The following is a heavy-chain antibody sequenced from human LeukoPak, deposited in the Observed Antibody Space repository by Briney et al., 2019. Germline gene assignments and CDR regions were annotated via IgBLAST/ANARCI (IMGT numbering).Heavy chain of an antibody. CDR2: IIPIFGTA. Sequence: SVKVSCKASGGTFSSYAISWVRQAPGQGPEWMGGIIPIFGTANYAQKFQGRVTITTDESTSTAYMELSSLRSEDTAVYYCARLGHQKYCTNGVCEDYWGQGTLVTVSS. CDR3: ARLGHQKYCTNGVCEDY. J-gene: IGHJ4*02. D-gene: IGHD2-8*01. CDR1: GGTFSSYA. V-gene: IGHV1-69*05.